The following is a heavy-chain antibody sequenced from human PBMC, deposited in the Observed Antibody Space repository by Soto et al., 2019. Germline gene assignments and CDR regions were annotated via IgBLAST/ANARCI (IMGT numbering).Heavy chain of an antibody. V-gene: IGHV3-11*01. J-gene: IGHJ3*02. D-gene: IGHD2-15*01. Sequence: GGSLRLSCAASGFRFSDYSMSWIRQGPGRGLEWLSDMSGSGAFVNYADPVKGRFTISRDNAKNSLYLQMDSLRAEDTAVYYCARGGNLGYCSGATCYFDIWGQGTMVTVSS. CDR3: ARGGNLGYCSGATCYFDI. CDR1: GFRFSDYS. CDR2: MSGSGAFV.